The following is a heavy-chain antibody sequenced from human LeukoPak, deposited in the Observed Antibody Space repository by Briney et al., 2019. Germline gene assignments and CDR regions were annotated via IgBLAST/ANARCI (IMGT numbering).Heavy chain of an antibody. Sequence: GGSLRLSCAASGFTFSSYGMNWVRQAPGKGLEWVSSISSSSSYIYYADSVKGRFPISRDNAKNSLYLQMNSLRAEDTAVYYCARGAVAGTPFDYWGQGTLVTVSS. V-gene: IGHV3-21*01. CDR3: ARGAVAGTPFDY. D-gene: IGHD6-19*01. J-gene: IGHJ4*02. CDR1: GFTFSSYG. CDR2: ISSSSSYI.